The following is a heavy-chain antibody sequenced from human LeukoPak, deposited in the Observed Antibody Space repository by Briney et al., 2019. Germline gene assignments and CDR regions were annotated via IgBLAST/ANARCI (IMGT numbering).Heavy chain of an antibody. Sequence: SETLSPTCAVYGGSFSGYYWSWIRQPPGKGLEWIGEINHSGSTNYNPSLKSRVTISVDTSKNQFSLKLSSVTAADTAVYYCASLFHYYDSSGYYSGSSPTFDYWGQGTLVTVSS. CDR2: INHSGST. CDR3: ASLFHYYDSSGYYSGSSPTFDY. D-gene: IGHD3-22*01. V-gene: IGHV4-34*01. J-gene: IGHJ4*02. CDR1: GGSFSGYY.